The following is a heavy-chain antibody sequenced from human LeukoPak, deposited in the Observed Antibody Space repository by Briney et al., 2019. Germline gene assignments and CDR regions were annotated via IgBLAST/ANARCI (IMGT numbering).Heavy chain of an antibody. CDR3: ARTVRGVLFDY. D-gene: IGHD3-10*01. J-gene: IGHJ4*02. Sequence: TLSLTCTVSGGSISSGGYYWSWIRQHPGKGLEWIGYIYYSGSTYYNPSLKSRVTISVDTSKNQFSLKLSSVTAADTAVYYCARTVRGVLFDYWGQGTLVTVSS. V-gene: IGHV4-31*03. CDR2: IYYSGST. CDR1: GGSISSGGYY.